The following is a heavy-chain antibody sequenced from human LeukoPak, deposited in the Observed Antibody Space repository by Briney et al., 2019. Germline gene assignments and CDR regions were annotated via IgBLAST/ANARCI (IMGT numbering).Heavy chain of an antibody. D-gene: IGHD3-22*01. V-gene: IGHV1-2*02. CDR3: AKASYYYDSSGQYYFDY. Sequence: ASVKVSCKASGYTFTGYYMHWVRQAPGQGLEWMGWTNPNSGGTNYAQKFQGRVTMTRDTSISTAYMELSRLRSDDTAVYYCAKASYYYDSSGQYYFDYWGQGTLVTVSS. J-gene: IGHJ4*02. CDR1: GYTFTGYY. CDR2: TNPNSGGT.